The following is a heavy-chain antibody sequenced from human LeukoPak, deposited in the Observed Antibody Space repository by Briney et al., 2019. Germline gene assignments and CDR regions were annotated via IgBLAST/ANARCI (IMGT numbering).Heavy chain of an antibody. D-gene: IGHD2-2*01. V-gene: IGHV4-34*01. CDR2: IKHSGST. CDR3: ARSIVVVPAALNWFDP. J-gene: IGHJ5*02. CDR1: GGSFSGYC. Sequence: PSESLSLTCAVYGGSFSGYCWSSVRQPPGKGLEWIGEIKHSGSTNYNPSLKSRVTISVDTSKNQFSLKLSSVTGAEKAVYYCARSIVVVPAALNWFDPRLERTKVTVSS.